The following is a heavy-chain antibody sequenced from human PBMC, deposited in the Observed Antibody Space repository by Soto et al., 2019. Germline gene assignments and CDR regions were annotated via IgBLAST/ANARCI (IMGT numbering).Heavy chain of an antibody. Sequence: QVQLVQSGAEVKKPGASVKVSCKASGYTFTSSDINWVRQATGQGLEWMGWMNPNSGNTGYAQKFQGRVTLTRNTSISTAYMELSSLRSEDTAVYYCAREHSNSWRFDYWGQGTLVTVSS. CDR3: AREHSNSWRFDY. J-gene: IGHJ4*02. CDR1: GYTFTSSD. CDR2: MNPNSGNT. D-gene: IGHD6-13*01. V-gene: IGHV1-8*01.